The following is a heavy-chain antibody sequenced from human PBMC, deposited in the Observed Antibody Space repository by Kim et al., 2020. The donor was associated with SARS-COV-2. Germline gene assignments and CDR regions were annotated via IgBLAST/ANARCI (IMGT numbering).Heavy chain of an antibody. CDR1: GYSISSGYY. CDR3: ARVQGYFDL. V-gene: IGHV4-38-2*02. J-gene: IGHJ2*01. CDR2: IFHSGST. Sequence: SETLSLTCTVSGYSISSGYYWGWIRQPPGKGLEWIGSIFHSGSTYYNPSLKSRVIISVDTSKNQFSLKLSSVTAADTAVYSCARVQGYFDLWGRGTLVTVSS.